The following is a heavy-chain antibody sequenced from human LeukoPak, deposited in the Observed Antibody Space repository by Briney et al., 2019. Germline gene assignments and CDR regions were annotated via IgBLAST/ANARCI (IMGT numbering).Heavy chain of an antibody. CDR1: GFTFSSYS. V-gene: IGHV3-21*01. CDR3: AKSIAAAGGVHY. Sequence: GGSLRLSCAASGFTFSSYSMNWVRQAPGKGLEWVSSISSSSSYIYYADSVKGRFTISRDNSKNTLYLQMNSLRAEDTAVYYCAKSIAAAGGVHYWGQGTLVTVSS. CDR2: ISSSSSYI. J-gene: IGHJ4*02. D-gene: IGHD6-13*01.